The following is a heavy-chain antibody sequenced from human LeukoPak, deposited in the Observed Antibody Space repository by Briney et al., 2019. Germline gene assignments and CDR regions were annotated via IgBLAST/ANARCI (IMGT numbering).Heavy chain of an antibody. D-gene: IGHD3-22*01. CDR1: GFTFSSYW. Sequence: GGSLRLSCAASGFTFSSYWMSWVRQAPGKGLEWVANIKQDGSEKYYVDSVKGRFTISRDNAKNSLYLQMNSLRAEDTAVYYCAREGSYYYDSSGYYRYWGQGTLVTVSS. CDR3: AREGSYYYDSSGYYRY. J-gene: IGHJ4*02. V-gene: IGHV3-7*01. CDR2: IKQDGSEK.